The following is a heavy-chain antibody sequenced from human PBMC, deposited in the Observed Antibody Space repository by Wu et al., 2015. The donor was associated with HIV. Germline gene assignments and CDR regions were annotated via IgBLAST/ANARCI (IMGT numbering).Heavy chain of an antibody. CDR3: ARAYSSRYNDYYYYYGMDV. J-gene: IGHJ6*04. CDR2: MNPNSGNT. CDR1: GYTFTSYD. Sequence: QVQLVQSGAEVKKPGASVKVSCKASGYTFTSYDINWVRQATGQGLEWMGWMNPNSGNTGYGQKFQGRVTMTRNTSLSTAYMELSSLRSEDTAVYYCARAYSSRYNDYYYYYGMDVWAEGTTVTVSS. D-gene: IGHD6-13*01. V-gene: IGHV1-8*01.